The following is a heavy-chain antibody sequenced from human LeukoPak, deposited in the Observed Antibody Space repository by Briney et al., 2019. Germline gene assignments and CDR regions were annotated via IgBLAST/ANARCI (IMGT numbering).Heavy chain of an antibody. V-gene: IGHV3-11*04. CDR1: GFTFSDYY. CDR2: ISSSGSTI. D-gene: IGHD6-19*01. CDR3: ARDHSYSGYSSGWYDPDWYFDL. Sequence: PGGSLRLSCAASGFTFSDYYMSWIRQAPGKGLEWVSYISSSGSTIYYADSVKGRFTISRDNAKNSLYLQMNSLRAEDTAVYYCARDHSYSGYSSGWYDPDWYFDLWGRGTLVTVSS. J-gene: IGHJ2*01.